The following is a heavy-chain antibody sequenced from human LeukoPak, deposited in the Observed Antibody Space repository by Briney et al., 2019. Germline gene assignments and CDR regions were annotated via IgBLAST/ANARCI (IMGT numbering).Heavy chain of an antibody. CDR1: GGSFGGYY. CDR2: INHSGST. J-gene: IGHJ4*02. D-gene: IGHD6-13*01. Sequence: SETLSLTCAVYGGSFGGYYWSWIRQPPGKGLEWIGEINHSGSTNYNPSLKSRVTISVDTSKNQFSLKLSSVTAADTAVYYCARAGSSWYRRGLYFDYWGQGTLVTVSS. CDR3: ARAGSSWYRRGLYFDY. V-gene: IGHV4-34*01.